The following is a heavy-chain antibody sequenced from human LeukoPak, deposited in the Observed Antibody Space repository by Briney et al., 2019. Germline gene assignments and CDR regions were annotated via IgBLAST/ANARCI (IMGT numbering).Heavy chain of an antibody. CDR3: ARDPSRGIAAAGIDY. D-gene: IGHD6-13*01. CDR1: GYTFTGYY. J-gene: IGHJ4*02. Sequence: GASVKVSXKASGYTFTGYYMHWVRQAPGQGLEWMGIINPSGGSTSYAQKFQGRVTMTRDTSTSTVYMELSSLRSEDTAVYYCARDPSRGIAAAGIDYWGQGTLVTVSS. V-gene: IGHV1-46*03. CDR2: INPSGGST.